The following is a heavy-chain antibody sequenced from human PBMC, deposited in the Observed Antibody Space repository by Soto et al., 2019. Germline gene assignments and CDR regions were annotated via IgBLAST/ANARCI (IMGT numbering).Heavy chain of an antibody. V-gene: IGHV1-69*02. CDR1: GGTFSTYT. Sequence: QVQLVQSGAEVKKPGSSVKVSCKASGGTFSTYTISWVRQAPGQGLEWMGRIIPILGIANYAQKFQGRVTITADKSTSTAYMELSSLRSEDTAVYYCASRSTVAVAATEAFDYWGQGTLVTVSS. CDR2: IIPILGIA. CDR3: ASRSTVAVAATEAFDY. J-gene: IGHJ4*02. D-gene: IGHD2-15*01.